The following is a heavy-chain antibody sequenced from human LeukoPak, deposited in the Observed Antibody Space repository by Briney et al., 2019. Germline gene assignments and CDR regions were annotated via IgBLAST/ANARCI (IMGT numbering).Heavy chain of an antibody. D-gene: IGHD2-15*01. CDR3: ARGTPDARYYFDY. J-gene: IGHJ4*02. CDR2: INWNGGST. Sequence: CPGGSLRLSCAASGPTFSSYAMSWVRHAPGKGLEWVSGINWNGGSTVYADSVKGRFTISRDNANNSLYLEMNSLRAEDTALYFCARGTPDARYYFDYWGQGTLVTVSS. V-gene: IGHV3-20*04. CDR1: GPTFSSYA.